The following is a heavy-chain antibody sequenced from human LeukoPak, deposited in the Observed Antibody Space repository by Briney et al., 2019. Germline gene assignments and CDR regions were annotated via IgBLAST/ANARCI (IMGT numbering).Heavy chain of an antibody. J-gene: IGHJ4*02. Sequence: SETLSLTCGVQGESFSGYYWSWIRQPPGKGLEWIGEISHSGITNYSPSLQSRVTISVDTSKNQFSLKLTSVTAADTAVYYCARGTYYYESSGPYYWGQRSLVTVSS. CDR1: GESFSGYY. CDR3: ARGTYYYESSGPYY. V-gene: IGHV4-34*01. D-gene: IGHD3-22*01. CDR2: ISHSGIT.